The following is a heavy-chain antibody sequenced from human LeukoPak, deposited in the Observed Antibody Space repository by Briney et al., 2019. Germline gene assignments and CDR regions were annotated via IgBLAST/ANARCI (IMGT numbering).Heavy chain of an antibody. CDR2: VSGNGINT. V-gene: IGHV3-23*01. J-gene: IGHJ4*02. D-gene: IGHD2/OR15-2a*01. CDR1: GFTFSSYA. CDR3: ATFIAYSTPFDY. Sequence: GGSLRLSCAASGFTFSSYAMSWIRQAPGKGLEWISAVSGNGINTFYADSVKGRFTISRDNSKNTLYLQINSLRAEDTALYYCATFIAYSTPFDYWGQGTQVTVSS.